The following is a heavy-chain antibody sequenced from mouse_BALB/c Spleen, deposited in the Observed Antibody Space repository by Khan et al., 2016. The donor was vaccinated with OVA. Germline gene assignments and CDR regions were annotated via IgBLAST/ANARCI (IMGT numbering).Heavy chain of an antibody. D-gene: IGHD2-13*01. CDR2: IDPYNGVT. V-gene: IGHV1S135*01. CDR3: ARSADGDYPCAD. J-gene: IGHJ3*01. CDR1: GYAFTTYN. Sequence: EVQLQESGPELVRPGASVKVSCKASGYAFTTYNMYWVKQSHGKSLEWIGYIDPYNGVTNYNQNFKDKATLTVDKSSSTAYMHLDSLTAEDSAVYCCARSADGDYPCADWGQGTLVTVSA.